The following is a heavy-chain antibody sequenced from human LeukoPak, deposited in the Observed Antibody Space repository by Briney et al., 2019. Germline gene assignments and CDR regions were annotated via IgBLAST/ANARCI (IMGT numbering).Heavy chain of an antibody. J-gene: IGHJ3*02. CDR1: GFTFSSYW. Sequence: SGGSLRLSCAASGFTFSSYWMHWVRHAPGKGLVWVSRINSDGSSTSYADSVKGRFTISRDNAKNTLYLQMNSLRAEDTAVYYCADSSSSNAFDIWGQGTMVTVSS. V-gene: IGHV3-74*01. CDR3: ADSSSSNAFDI. CDR2: INSDGSST. D-gene: IGHD6-6*01.